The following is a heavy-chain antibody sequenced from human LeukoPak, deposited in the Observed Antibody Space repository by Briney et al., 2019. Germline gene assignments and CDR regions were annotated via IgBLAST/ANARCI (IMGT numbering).Heavy chain of an antibody. CDR1: GFTFSSYA. Sequence: GGSLRLSRAASGFTFSSYAMHWVRQAPGKGLEWVAVISYDGSNKYYADSVKGRFTISRDNSKNTLYLQMNSLRAEDTAVYYCARGSSWELSDWGQGTLVTVSS. V-gene: IGHV3-30*04. CDR3: ARGSSWELSD. J-gene: IGHJ4*02. D-gene: IGHD1-26*01. CDR2: ISYDGSNK.